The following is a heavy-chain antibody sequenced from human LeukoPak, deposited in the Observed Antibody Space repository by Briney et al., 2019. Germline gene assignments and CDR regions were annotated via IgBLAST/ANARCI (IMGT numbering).Heavy chain of an antibody. CDR3: ARDPGPNYYDSLYFQH. CDR2: INPSGGST. V-gene: IGHV1-46*01. D-gene: IGHD3-22*01. Sequence: GASVKVSCRASGYTFTSYDINWVRQAPGQGLEWMGIINPSGGSTSYAQKFQGRVTMTRDTSTSTVYMELSSLRSEDTAVYYCARDPGPNYYDSLYFQHWGQGTLVTVSS. J-gene: IGHJ1*01. CDR1: GYTFTSYD.